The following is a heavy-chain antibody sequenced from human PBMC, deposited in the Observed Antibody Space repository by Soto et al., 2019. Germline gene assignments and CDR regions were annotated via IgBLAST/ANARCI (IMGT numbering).Heavy chain of an antibody. V-gene: IGHV3-30*18. CDR3: AKVPCGGDCYPPDYYYGMDV. Sequence: GGSLRLSCAASGFTFSSYGMHWFRQAPGKGLEWVADISYCGSNKYYADSVKGRFTISRDNSKNTLYLQMNRLRVEDTGVYYCAKVPCGGDCYPPDYYYGMDVWGQGTTVTVSS. J-gene: IGHJ6*02. CDR2: ISYCGSNK. D-gene: IGHD2-21*02. CDR1: GFTFSSYG.